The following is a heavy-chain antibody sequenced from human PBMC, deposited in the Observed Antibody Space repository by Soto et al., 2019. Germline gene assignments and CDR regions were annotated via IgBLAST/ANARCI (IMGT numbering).Heavy chain of an antibody. J-gene: IGHJ5*02. CDR1: GGTFSSYA. CDR2: IIPIFGTA. Sequence: QVQLVQSGAEVKKPGSSVKVSCKASGGTFSSYAISWVRQAPGQGLEWMGGIIPIFGTANYAQKLQGRVTITADESTSTAYMELSSLRSEDTAVYYCAREPSNEYGGNRDRVGWFDPWGQGTLVTVSS. D-gene: IGHD4-17*01. V-gene: IGHV1-69*01. CDR3: AREPSNEYGGNRDRVGWFDP.